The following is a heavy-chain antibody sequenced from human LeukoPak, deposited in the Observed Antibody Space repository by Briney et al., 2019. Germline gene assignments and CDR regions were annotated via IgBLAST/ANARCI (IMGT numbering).Heavy chain of an antibody. CDR3: ASPIVVVPAAMPDNYYYGMDV. J-gene: IGHJ6*02. D-gene: IGHD2-2*01. Sequence: SVKVSCKASGGTFSSYAISWVRQVHGQGLEWMGRIIPILGIANYAQKFQGRVTITADKSTSTAYMELSSLRSEDTAVYYCASPIVVVPAAMPDNYYYGMDVWGQGNTLTVSS. CDR2: IIPILGIA. CDR1: GGTFSSYA. V-gene: IGHV1-69*04.